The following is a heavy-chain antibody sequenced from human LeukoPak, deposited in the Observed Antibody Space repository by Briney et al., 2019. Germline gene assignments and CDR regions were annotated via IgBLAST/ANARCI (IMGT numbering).Heavy chain of an antibody. CDR3: ARDPPGRGYSRETRDH. CDR2: IYYSGST. D-gene: IGHD3-22*01. Sequence: SETLSLTCTVSGYSISSGYYWGWIRPPPGKGLEWIGSIYYSGSTYYNPSLKSRVTISVDTSKNQFSLKLSSVTAADTAVYYCARDPPGRGYSRETRDHWGQGTLVTVSS. V-gene: IGHV4-38-2*02. CDR1: GYSISSGYY. J-gene: IGHJ4*02.